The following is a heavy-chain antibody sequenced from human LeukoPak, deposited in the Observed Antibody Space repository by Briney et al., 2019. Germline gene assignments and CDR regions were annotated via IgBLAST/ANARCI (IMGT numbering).Heavy chain of an antibody. CDR2: VYTSGST. CDR3: ARDVVAARGSFDY. CDR1: GDSLSHYY. D-gene: IGHD2-2*01. Sequence: SETLSLTCSVSGDSLSHYYWSWIRQPAGQGLEWIGRVYTSGSTNYNPSLKSRATMSVDMSKNQFSLKLSSVTAADTAVYYCARDVVAARGSFDYWGQGTLVTVSS. J-gene: IGHJ4*02. V-gene: IGHV4-4*07.